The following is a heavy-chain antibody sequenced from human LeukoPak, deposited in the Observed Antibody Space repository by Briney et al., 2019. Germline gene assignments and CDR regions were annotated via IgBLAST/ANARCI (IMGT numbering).Heavy chain of an antibody. Sequence: PSETLSLTCTVSGGSISSSSYYWGWIRQPPGKGLEWIGSIYYSGSTNYNPSLKSRVTISVDTSKNQFSLKLSSVTAADTAVYYCARHESDGSGSYYEFDYWGQGTLVTVSS. CDR1: GGSISSSSYY. J-gene: IGHJ4*02. D-gene: IGHD3-10*01. CDR3: ARHESDGSGSYYEFDY. V-gene: IGHV4-39*01. CDR2: IYYSGST.